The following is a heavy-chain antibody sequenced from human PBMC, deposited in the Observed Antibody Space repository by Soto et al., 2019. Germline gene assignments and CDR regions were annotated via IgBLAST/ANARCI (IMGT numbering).Heavy chain of an antibody. CDR2: MNPNSGNT. CDR3: ARGRSEVVVVPAVRRDYYYYMDV. Sequence: ASVKVSCKASGYTFTSYDINWVRQATGQGLEWMGWMNPNSGNTGYAQKFQGRVTMTRNTSISTAYMELSSLRSEDTAVYYCARGRSEVVVVPAVRRDYYYYMDVWGKGTTVTVSS. V-gene: IGHV1-8*01. J-gene: IGHJ6*03. CDR1: GYTFTSYD. D-gene: IGHD2-2*01.